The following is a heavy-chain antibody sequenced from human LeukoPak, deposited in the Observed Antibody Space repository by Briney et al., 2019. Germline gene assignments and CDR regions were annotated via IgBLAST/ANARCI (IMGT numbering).Heavy chain of an antibody. D-gene: IGHD2-2*01. V-gene: IGHV4-4*08. Sequence: SETLSLTCTVSGGSINSYYWSWIRQPPGKGLECIGYMYNSGLTNYNPSLKSRVTISVDTSNHQFSLKLSSVTAADTAVYYCARLGAGYQLFKIFDYWGQGTLVTVSS. CDR3: ARLGAGYQLFKIFDY. CDR2: MYNSGLT. CDR1: GGSINSYY. J-gene: IGHJ4*02.